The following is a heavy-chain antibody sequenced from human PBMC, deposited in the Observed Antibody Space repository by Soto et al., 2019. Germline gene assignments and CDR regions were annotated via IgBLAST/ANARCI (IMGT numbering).Heavy chain of an antibody. D-gene: IGHD3-3*01. V-gene: IGHV3-30*18. CDR2: ISYGGGRK. CDR3: AKDIPPEIDDFWHGMDV. CDR1: GFTFSDYG. Sequence: QVQLVESVGGVVQPGRSLILSCGDSGFTFSDYGMYWVRQPPGKGLEWLAVISYGGGRKYYADSVKGRFTISRDNSKNKLYLQINTLRAEDTAVYYCAKDIPPEIDDFWHGMDVWGQGTTVTVSS. J-gene: IGHJ6*02.